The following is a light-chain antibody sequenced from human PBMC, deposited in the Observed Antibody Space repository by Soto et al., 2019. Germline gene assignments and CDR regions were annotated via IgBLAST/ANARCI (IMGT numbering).Light chain of an antibody. CDR3: TSYAGGNNV. V-gene: IGLV2-8*01. Sequence: QSALTQPPSASGSPGQSVTISCTGTSSDVGGYNYVSWYQQNPGKVPKLMIYEVNKRPSGVPDRFSGSKSGNTASLTVSGLQADYEDDYYCTSYAGGNNVFGTGTKVTVL. CDR1: SSDVGGYNY. J-gene: IGLJ1*01. CDR2: EVN.